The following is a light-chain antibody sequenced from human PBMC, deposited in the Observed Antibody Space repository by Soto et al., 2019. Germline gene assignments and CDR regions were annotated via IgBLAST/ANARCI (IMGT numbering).Light chain of an antibody. CDR3: QQYNNWPRK. Sequence: EIVMTQSPATLSVSPGERATLSCRASQSVSSNLAWYQQKPGQAPRLLIYDASTRATGIPARFSGSGSGTEFTLTISSLQSEDFAVYYCQQYNNWPRKFGQGNKVEIK. J-gene: IGKJ1*01. V-gene: IGKV3-15*01. CDR2: DAS. CDR1: QSVSSN.